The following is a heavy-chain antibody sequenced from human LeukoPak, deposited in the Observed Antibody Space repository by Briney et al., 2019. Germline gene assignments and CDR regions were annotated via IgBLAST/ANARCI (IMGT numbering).Heavy chain of an antibody. D-gene: IGHD3-22*01. V-gene: IGHV3-53*01. Sequence: GGSLRLSCAASGFTFSSYSMNWVRQAPGKGLEWVSVIYSGGSTYYADSVKGRFTISRDNSKNTLYLQMNSLRAEDTAVYYCARDLRIYDSSGYYDCWGQGTLVTVSS. CDR3: ARDLRIYDSSGYYDC. CDR2: IYSGGST. CDR1: GFTFSSYS. J-gene: IGHJ4*02.